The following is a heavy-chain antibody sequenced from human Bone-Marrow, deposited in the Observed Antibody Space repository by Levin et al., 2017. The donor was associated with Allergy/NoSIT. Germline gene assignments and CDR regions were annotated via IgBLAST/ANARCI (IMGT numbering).Heavy chain of an antibody. CDR1: GFTLNNYA. D-gene: IGHD5-12*01. CDR3: ARGAGTIKH. J-gene: IGHJ4*02. CDR2: MSGSVGST. Sequence: PGGSLRLSCISSGFTLNNYAMSWVRQAPGKGLEWVSAMSGSVGSTYYADSVKGRFTISRDNAQNTVYLEMNSLRVEDSAVYYCARGAGTIKHWGQGTPVIVSS. V-gene: IGHV3-23*01.